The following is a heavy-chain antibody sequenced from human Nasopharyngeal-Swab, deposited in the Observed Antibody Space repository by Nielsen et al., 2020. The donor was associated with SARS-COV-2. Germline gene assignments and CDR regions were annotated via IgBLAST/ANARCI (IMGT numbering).Heavy chain of an antibody. J-gene: IGHJ4*02. CDR1: GFTFSNAW. CDR2: IKSKTDGGTT. D-gene: IGHD3-16*01. V-gene: IGHV3-15*01. Sequence: GESLKISCAASGFTFSNAWMSWVRQAPGKGLEWVGRIKSKTDGGTTDYAAPVKGRFTISRDDSKNTLYLQMNSLKTEDTAVYYCTTGRWGVFDYWGQGTPVTVSS. CDR3: TTGRWGVFDY.